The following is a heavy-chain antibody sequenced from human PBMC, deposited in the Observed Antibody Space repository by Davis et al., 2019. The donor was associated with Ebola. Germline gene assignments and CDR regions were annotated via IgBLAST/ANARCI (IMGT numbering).Heavy chain of an antibody. Sequence: GESLKISCAASGFTFSNAWMSWVRQAPGKGLEWVGRIKSKTDGGTTDYAAPVKGRFTISRDDSKNTLYLQMNSLKTEDTAVYYCTTLIVVTTGYYYYGMDVWGQGTTVTVSS. D-gene: IGHD3-22*01. V-gene: IGHV3-15*01. CDR1: GFTFSNAW. CDR2: IKSKTDGGTT. CDR3: TTLIVVTTGYYYYGMDV. J-gene: IGHJ6*02.